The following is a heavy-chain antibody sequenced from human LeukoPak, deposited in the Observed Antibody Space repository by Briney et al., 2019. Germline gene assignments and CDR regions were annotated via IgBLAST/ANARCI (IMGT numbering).Heavy chain of an antibody. D-gene: IGHD1-14*01. CDR2: ISNSDDST. Sequence: GGSLRLSCAASGFTFSSYAMTWVRQAPGKGLEWVSTISNSDDSTYYADSVKGRFTISRDNSENTLYLQMNSLRAEDTAVYYCAKATGYLLWGQGTLVTVSS. V-gene: IGHV3-23*01. CDR1: GFTFSSYA. J-gene: IGHJ4*02. CDR3: AKATGYLL.